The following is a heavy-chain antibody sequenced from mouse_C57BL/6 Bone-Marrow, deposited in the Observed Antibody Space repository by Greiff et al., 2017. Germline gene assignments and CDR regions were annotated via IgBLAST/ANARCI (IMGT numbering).Heavy chain of an antibody. D-gene: IGHD2-1*01. CDR1: GYTFTSYW. Sequence: QVQLQQPGAELVKPGASVKMSCTASGYTFTSYWITWVKQRPGQGLEWIGDIYPGSGSTNYNEKFKSKATLTVDTSSSTGYMQLSRLTSEDSAGYYCARRGGNYCYWYFDVWGTGTTVTVSS. CDR3: ARRGGNYCYWYFDV. CDR2: IYPGSGST. J-gene: IGHJ1*03. V-gene: IGHV1-55*01.